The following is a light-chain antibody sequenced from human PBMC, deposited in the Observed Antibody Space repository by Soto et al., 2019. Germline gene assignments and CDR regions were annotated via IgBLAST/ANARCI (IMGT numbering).Light chain of an antibody. Sequence: QSVLAQPRSVSGSPGQLLTISCTGTSSDVDDYRYVSWYQQYPGKAPKLVIYDGTKRPSGVSNRFSGSKSGNTASLTISGLQADDEADYYCNSFTDSSLYVFGTGTKV. CDR1: SSDVDDYRY. CDR2: DGT. V-gene: IGLV2-14*03. J-gene: IGLJ1*01. CDR3: NSFTDSSLYV.